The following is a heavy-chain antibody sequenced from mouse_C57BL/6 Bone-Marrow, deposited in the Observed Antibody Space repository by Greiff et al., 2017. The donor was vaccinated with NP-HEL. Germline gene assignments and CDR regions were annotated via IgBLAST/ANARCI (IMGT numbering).Heavy chain of an antibody. Sequence: VQLQQSGAELVRPGASVKLSCTASGFTFTDDYMHWVKQRPEQGLEWIGWIDPENGDTEYAPTFQGKATITADTSSNTAYLQLSSLTSEDTAVYYGTASHYYGSPYYFDDWGKGTTLTVSS. V-gene: IGHV14-4*01. D-gene: IGHD1-1*01. J-gene: IGHJ2*01. CDR2: IDPENGDT. CDR3: TASHYYGSPYYFDD. CDR1: GFTFTDDY.